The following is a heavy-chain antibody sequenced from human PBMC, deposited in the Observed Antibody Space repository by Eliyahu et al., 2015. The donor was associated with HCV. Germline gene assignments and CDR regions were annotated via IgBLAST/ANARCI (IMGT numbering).Heavy chain of an antibody. CDR3: AKAPTPRGTLSAFDY. CDR2: ISGSGGST. J-gene: IGHJ4*02. CDR1: GFTFXXYV. Sequence: EVQLLESGGGLVQPGGSLRLSCXASGFTFXXYVMGWVRQAPGKGLEWVSGISGSGGSTYDADSVKGRFTISRDNSKNTLYLQMNSLRAEDTAVYYCAKAPTPRGTLSAFDYWGQGTLVTVSS. D-gene: IGHD3-10*01. V-gene: IGHV3-23*01.